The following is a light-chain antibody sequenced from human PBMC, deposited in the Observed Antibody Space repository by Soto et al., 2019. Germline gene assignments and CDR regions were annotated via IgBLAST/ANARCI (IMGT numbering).Light chain of an antibody. CDR1: QDIRGA. V-gene: IGKV1-13*02. CDR2: DVS. Sequence: AIQVTQSPSSLSASVGDRVTITCRASQDIRGALAWYQQKPGKPPRLLIYDVSTLESGVPSRFSGSSSGTEFTLTISSLQSEDFGTYLCQKFNSYPITFGHGTRLEIK. J-gene: IGKJ5*01. CDR3: QKFNSYPIT.